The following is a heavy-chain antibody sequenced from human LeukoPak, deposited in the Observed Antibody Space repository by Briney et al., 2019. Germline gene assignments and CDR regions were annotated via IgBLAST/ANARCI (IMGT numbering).Heavy chain of an antibody. V-gene: IGHV1-69*06. CDR3: ARDRGSDSSGYRSDSGNFDY. CDR2: IIPIFGTA. Sequence: SVKVSCKASGGTFSSYAISWVRQAPGQGLEWMGGIIPIFGTANYAQKFQGRVTITADKSTSTAYMELSSLRSEDTAVYYCARDRGSDSSGYRSDSGNFDYWGQGTLVTVSS. CDR1: GGTFSSYA. D-gene: IGHD3-22*01. J-gene: IGHJ4*02.